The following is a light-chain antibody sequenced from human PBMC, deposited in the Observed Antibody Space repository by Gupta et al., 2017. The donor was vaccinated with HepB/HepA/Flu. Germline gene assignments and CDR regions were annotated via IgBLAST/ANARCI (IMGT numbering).Light chain of an antibody. Sequence: QSVLTQPPSASGTPGQRVTISCSGSSSNIGSNYVYWYQQLPGTAPKLLIYRNNHRPSGVPDRFSGSKSGTSASLAISGLRSGDEADYYCATWDDSLSGYVFGNGTNVTVL. CDR1: SSNIGSNY. J-gene: IGLJ1*01. CDR3: ATWDDSLSGYV. V-gene: IGLV1-47*01. CDR2: RNN.